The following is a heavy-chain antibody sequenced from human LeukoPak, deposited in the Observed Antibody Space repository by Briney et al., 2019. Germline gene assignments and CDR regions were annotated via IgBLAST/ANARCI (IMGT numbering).Heavy chain of an antibody. V-gene: IGHV3-30*02. CDR3: ATRSGNYYGSGSHGYYYYMDV. CDR1: GFTFSSYG. J-gene: IGHJ6*03. CDR2: IRYDGSNK. D-gene: IGHD3-10*01. Sequence: GGSLRLSCAASGFTFSSYGMHWVRQAPGKGLEWVAFIRYDGSNKYYADSVKGRFTISRDNSKNTLYLQMNSLRAEDTAVYYCATRSGNYYGSGSHGYYYYMDVWGKGTTVTVSS.